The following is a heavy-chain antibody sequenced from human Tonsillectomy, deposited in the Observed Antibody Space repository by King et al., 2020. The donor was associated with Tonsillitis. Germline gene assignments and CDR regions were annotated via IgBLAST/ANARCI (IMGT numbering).Heavy chain of an antibody. CDR1: GGSISSYY. Sequence: VQLQESGPGLVKPSETLSLTCTVSGGSISSYYWSWIRQPPGKGLEWIGYIYYSGSTNYNPSLKSRVTISVDTSKNQFSLKLSSVTAADTAVYYCARVPLQQLVHPVYYYYGMDVWGQGTTVTVSS. CDR3: ARVPLQQLVHPVYYYYGMDV. CDR2: IYYSGST. V-gene: IGHV4-59*01. D-gene: IGHD6-13*01. J-gene: IGHJ6*02.